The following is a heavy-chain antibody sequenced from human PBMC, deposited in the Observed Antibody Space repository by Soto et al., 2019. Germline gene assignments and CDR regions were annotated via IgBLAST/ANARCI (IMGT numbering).Heavy chain of an antibody. CDR3: ARDLAKGGGSAGFDY. V-gene: IGHV1-2*02. CDR2: INPRSGGT. CDR1: GYTFTVYY. D-gene: IGHD1-26*01. Sequence: ASVKVSCKASGYTFTVYYMHWVRQAPGQGLEWMGWINPRSGGTMYPQKFQGRVTMTWDTSISTAYMALTRLRSDDTAVYYCARDLAKGGGSAGFDYWGQGTLVTVSS. J-gene: IGHJ4*02.